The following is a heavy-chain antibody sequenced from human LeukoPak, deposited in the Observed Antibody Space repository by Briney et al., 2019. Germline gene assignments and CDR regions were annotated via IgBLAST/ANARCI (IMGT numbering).Heavy chain of an antibody. V-gene: IGHV4-34*01. D-gene: IGHD2-2*01. J-gene: IGHJ5*02. Sequence: PSETLSLTCAVYGGSFSGYYWSWIRQPPGKGLEWIGEINHSGSTNYNPSLKSRVTISVDKSKNQFSLKLSSVTAADTAVYYCARAYCSSTSCPPHGFDPWGQGTLVTVSS. CDR3: ARAYCSSTSCPPHGFDP. CDR2: INHSGST. CDR1: GGSFSGYY.